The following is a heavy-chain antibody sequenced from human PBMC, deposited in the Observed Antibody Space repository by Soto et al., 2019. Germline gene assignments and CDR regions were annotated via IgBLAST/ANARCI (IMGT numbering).Heavy chain of an antibody. CDR2: IIPIFGTA. CDR3: ARELVERRDYYYYGMDV. J-gene: IGHJ6*02. CDR1: GGTFSSYA. V-gene: IGHV1-69*13. D-gene: IGHD1-1*01. Sequence: ASVKVSCKASGGTFSSYAISWVREAPGQGLEWMGGIIPIFGTANYAQKFQGRVTITADESTSTAYMELSSLRSEDTAVYYCARELVERRDYYYYGMDVWGQGTTVTVSS.